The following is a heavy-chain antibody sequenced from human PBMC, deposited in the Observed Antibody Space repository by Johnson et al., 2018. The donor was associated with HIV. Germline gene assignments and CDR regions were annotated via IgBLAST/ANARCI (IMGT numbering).Heavy chain of an antibody. CDR2: IRYDGSNK. J-gene: IGHJ3*01. Sequence: QVQLVESGGGVVQPGGSLRLSCAASGFTFSTYGMHWVRQAPGKGLEWVAFIRYDGSNKYYPDSVKGRFTISRDNSKNTLYLQMNSLSPEDTAVYYCARDGRDLVTRGSLDVWGQGTMVIVSS. V-gene: IGHV3-30*02. D-gene: IGHD5-18*01. CDR3: ARDGRDLVTRGSLDV. CDR1: GFTFSTYG.